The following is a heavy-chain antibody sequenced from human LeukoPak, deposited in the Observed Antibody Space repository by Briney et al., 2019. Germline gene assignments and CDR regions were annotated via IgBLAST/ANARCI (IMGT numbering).Heavy chain of an antibody. CDR2: IYYSGST. Sequence: SETLSLTCTVSGGSFSSGDYYWSWIRQPPGKGLEWTGYIYYSGSTYYNPSLKSRVTISVDTSKNQFSLKLSSVTAADTAVYYCARWGGHYYFDYWGQGTLVTVSS. CDR1: GGSFSSGDYY. V-gene: IGHV4-30-4*01. CDR3: ARWGGHYYFDY. J-gene: IGHJ4*02. D-gene: IGHD3-16*01.